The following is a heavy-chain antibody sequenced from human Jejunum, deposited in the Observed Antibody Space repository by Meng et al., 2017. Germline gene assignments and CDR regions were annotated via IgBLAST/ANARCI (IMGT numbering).Heavy chain of an antibody. CDR2: IYHSGST. CDR1: GGSMSRGSG. Sequence: LQEAGPGLGELAETLSLTGAVSGGSMSRGSGWTWVRQSPGKGLELIGEIYHSGSTNYLPSLKSRVTISVDMSNNQFSLKLTSFTAADTSVSYCAREAYYSFDYWGQGTLVTVSS. V-gene: IGHV4-4*02. CDR3: AREAYYSFDY. J-gene: IGHJ4*02. D-gene: IGHD3-10*01.